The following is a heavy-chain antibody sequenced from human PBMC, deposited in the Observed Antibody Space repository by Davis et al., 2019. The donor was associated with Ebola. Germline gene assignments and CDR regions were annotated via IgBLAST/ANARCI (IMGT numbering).Heavy chain of an antibody. V-gene: IGHV4-59*01. Sequence: PSETLPLTCTVSGDSISNYYWSWIRQPPGKGLEWIGYVSYSGVTTYNPSLKSRVSISVDTSKNHFSLKLTSVTAADTAVYYCARGPMVRGVIIYHFDYWGQGTLVTVSS. CDR2: VSYSGVT. CDR1: GDSISNYY. D-gene: IGHD3-10*01. CDR3: ARGPMVRGVIIYHFDY. J-gene: IGHJ4*02.